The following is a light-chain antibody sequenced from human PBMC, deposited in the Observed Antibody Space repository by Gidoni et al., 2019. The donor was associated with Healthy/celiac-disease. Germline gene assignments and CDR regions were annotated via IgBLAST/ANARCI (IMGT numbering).Light chain of an antibody. Sequence: QSALTQPASVSGSPGQSITRSCTGTSSDVGGYNYVSWYQQHPGKSPKLMIYDVSNRPSGVSNRFSGSKSGNTASLTISGLQAEDEADYYCSSYTSSSTYVFGTGTKVTVL. CDR3: SSYTSSSTYV. V-gene: IGLV2-14*01. J-gene: IGLJ1*01. CDR1: SSDVGGYNY. CDR2: DVS.